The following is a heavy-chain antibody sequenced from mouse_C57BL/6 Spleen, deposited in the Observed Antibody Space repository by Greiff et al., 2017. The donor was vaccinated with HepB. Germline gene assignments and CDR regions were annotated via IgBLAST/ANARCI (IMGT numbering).Heavy chain of an antibody. CDR1: GYTFTSYW. Sequence: QVQLQQPGAELVKPGASVKLSCKASGYTFTSYWMQWVKQRPGQGLEWIGEIDPSDSYTNYNQKFKGKAKLTVDTSSSTAYMQLSSLTSEDSAVYYCASRYGSPYWYFDVWGTGTTVTVSS. J-gene: IGHJ1*03. V-gene: IGHV1-50*01. D-gene: IGHD1-1*01. CDR3: ASRYGSPYWYFDV. CDR2: IDPSDSYT.